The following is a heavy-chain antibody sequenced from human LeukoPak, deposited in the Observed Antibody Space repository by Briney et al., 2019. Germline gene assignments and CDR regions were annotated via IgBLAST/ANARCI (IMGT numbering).Heavy chain of an antibody. Sequence: SETLSLTCTVSGGSISSYYWSWIRQPPGKGLEWIGYIYYSGSTNHNPSLKSRVTISVDTSKNQFSLKLSSVTAADTAVYYCARQDYYDSSGYYGGAFDIWGQGTMVTVSS. J-gene: IGHJ3*02. CDR3: ARQDYYDSSGYYGGAFDI. CDR2: IYYSGST. D-gene: IGHD3-22*01. V-gene: IGHV4-59*08. CDR1: GGSISSYY.